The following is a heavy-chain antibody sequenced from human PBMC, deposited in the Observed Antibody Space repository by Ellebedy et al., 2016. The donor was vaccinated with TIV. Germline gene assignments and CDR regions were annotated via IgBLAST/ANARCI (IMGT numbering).Heavy chain of an antibody. V-gene: IGHV4-59*08. J-gene: IGHJ6*03. CDR3: ARHAATVGAPNMDV. CDR2: ISYSMYYSGST. CDR1: GGSMNSYY. Sequence: SETLSLTCTVSGGSMNSYYWSWSRQPPVKGLEWIGYISYSMYYSGSTNYNPSLKSRVTISVDASKNQFSLKLTSVTAADTAVYYCARHAATVGAPNMDVWGRGTTVTVSS. D-gene: IGHD4-23*01.